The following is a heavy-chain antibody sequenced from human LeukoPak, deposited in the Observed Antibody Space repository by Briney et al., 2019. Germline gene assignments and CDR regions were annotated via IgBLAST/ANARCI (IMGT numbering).Heavy chain of an antibody. CDR3: ARVGYYDSSGYPESPFDY. CDR1: GGTFSSYA. V-gene: IGHV1-69*13. CDR2: IIPIFGTA. Sequence: GASVKVSCKASGGTFSSYAISWVRQAPGQGLEWMGGIIPIFGTANYAQKFQGRVTITADESTSTAYMELSSLRSEDTAVYYCARVGYYDSSGYPESPFDYWGQGTLVTVSS. J-gene: IGHJ4*02. D-gene: IGHD3-22*01.